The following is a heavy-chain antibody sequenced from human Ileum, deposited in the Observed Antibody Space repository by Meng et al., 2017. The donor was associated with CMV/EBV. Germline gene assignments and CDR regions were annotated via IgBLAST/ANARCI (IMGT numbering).Heavy chain of an antibody. D-gene: IGHD2-8*02. CDR3: ARSPGYWSLDY. V-gene: IGHV4-4*01. J-gene: IGHJ4*02. Sequence: CDVSGDSISTHYWWSWVRQPPGKGLEWIGEISYSGRTKYTPSLKSRVTISVDKTKNHFSLKVTSVTAADTGVYFCARSPGYWSLDYWGQGTLVTVSS. CDR1: GDSISTHYW. CDR2: ISYSGRT.